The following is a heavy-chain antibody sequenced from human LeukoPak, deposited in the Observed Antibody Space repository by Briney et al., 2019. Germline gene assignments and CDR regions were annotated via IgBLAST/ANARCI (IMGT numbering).Heavy chain of an antibody. CDR2: INPSGGST. J-gene: IGHJ4*02. V-gene: IGHV1-46*01. CDR1: GYTFTSYY. CDR3: ARDHGYRGPTQTFDY. D-gene: IGHD5-24*01. Sequence: ASVKVSCKASGYTFTSYYMHWVRQAPGQGLEWMGIINPSGGSTNYAQKFQGRVTMTREQSTSTVYMELSSLRSEDTAVYYCARDHGYRGPTQTFDYWGQGTLVTVSS.